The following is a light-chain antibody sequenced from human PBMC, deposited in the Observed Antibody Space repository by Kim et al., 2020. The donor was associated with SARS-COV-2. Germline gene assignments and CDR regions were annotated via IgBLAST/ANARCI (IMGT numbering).Light chain of an antibody. V-gene: IGKV1-5*03. Sequence: SASVGDRVTITCRASQNINSYLAWYQQKAGKAPKLLIYKASSLESGVPSRFSGSGSRTEFTLTISSLQPDDFASYYCQQYLTYKTFGQGTKVDIK. J-gene: IGKJ1*01. CDR3: QQYLTYKT. CDR2: KAS. CDR1: QNINSY.